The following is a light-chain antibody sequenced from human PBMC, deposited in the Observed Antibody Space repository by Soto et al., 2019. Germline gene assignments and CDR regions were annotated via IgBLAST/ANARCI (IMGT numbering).Light chain of an antibody. CDR2: K. CDR1: QSLAYIDGNTY. Sequence: EVVMTQSPLSLPVTLGQPASISCRSSQSLAYIDGNTYLSWFHQRPGQSPRRLIYKESGVPDRFSGSGSGTDFTLKISRVEAEDVGVYYCIQGKHWAPYTFGQGNTLEIK. CDR3: IQGKHWAPYT. J-gene: IGKJ2*01. V-gene: IGKV2-30*01.